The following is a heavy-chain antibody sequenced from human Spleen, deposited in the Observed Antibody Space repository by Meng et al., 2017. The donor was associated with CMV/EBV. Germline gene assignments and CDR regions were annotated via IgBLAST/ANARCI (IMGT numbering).Heavy chain of an antibody. V-gene: IGHV3-30*02. CDR3: AKDKLQDVVVVPAATALDY. CDR2: IRYDGSNK. D-gene: IGHD2-2*01. CDR1: GFTFDDYG. J-gene: IGHJ4*02. Sequence: GESLKISCAVSGFTFDDYGLHWVRHAPGKGLEWVALIRYDGSNKYYADPVKGRFTISRDNSRNTLYLQMNSLRPEDTAVYYCAKDKLQDVVVVPAATALDYWGQGSLVTVSS.